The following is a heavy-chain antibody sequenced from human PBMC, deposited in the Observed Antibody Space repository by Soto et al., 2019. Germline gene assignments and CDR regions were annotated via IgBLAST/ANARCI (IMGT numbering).Heavy chain of an antibody. CDR1: GYPFTGYY. CDR3: ARDDGSSLDF. CDR2: INPNSGGT. D-gene: IGHD6-6*01. J-gene: IGHJ4*02. V-gene: IGHV1-2*02. Sequence: QVHLVQSGAEVRKPGASVKVSCKASGYPFTGYYLHWVRQAPGQGLEWMGWINPNSGGTHFAQKFQDRVTMTRDTSINTAYMELSGLRSDDTAVYYCARDDGSSLDFWGQGSLVTVSS.